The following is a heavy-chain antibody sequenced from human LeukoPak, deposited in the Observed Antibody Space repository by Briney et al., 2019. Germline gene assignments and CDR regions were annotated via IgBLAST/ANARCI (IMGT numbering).Heavy chain of an antibody. CDR2: IYWDDVK. D-gene: IGHD2-2*02. CDR3: AHRDLYCSSASCYSADAFDL. J-gene: IGHJ3*01. Sequence: ESGPTLVKPTETLTLTGTFSGFSLRTSGVGVGWIRQPPGKALEWLSLIYWDDVKRYSPSLKSRLTITKDTSKNQVVLTMTNMDPVDTATYYCAHRDLYCSSASCYSADAFDLWGQGTMVTVSS. CDR1: GFSLRTSGVG. V-gene: IGHV2-5*02.